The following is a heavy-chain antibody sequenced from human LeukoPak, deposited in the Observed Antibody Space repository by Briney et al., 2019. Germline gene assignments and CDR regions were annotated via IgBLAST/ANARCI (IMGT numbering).Heavy chain of an antibody. J-gene: IGHJ4*02. CDR2: ISGSGGST. D-gene: IGHD3-3*01. CDR1: GFTFSSYA. CDR3: AKDYDFWSGYSFDY. V-gene: IGHV3-23*01. Sequence: PGGSLRLPCAASGFTFSSYAMSWVRQAPGKGLEWVSAISGSGGSTYYADSVKGRFTISRDNSKNTLYLQMNSLRAEDTAVYYCAKDYDFWSGYSFDYWGQGTLVTVSS.